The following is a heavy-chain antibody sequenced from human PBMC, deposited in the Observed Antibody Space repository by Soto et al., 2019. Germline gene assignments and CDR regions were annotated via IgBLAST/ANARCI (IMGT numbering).Heavy chain of an antibody. CDR3: TRLYCGGDCDFDS. V-gene: IGHV3-73*01. D-gene: IGHD2-21*02. CDR1: GFTFSGSA. J-gene: IGHJ4*02. Sequence: EGSLRLSCAASGFTFSGSAMHWVRQASGKGLEWVGRIRDKANSYATAYTASVKGRCTISRDDSKNTAYLQMNSLKSEDTAVYYCTRLYCGGDCDFDSWGQGT. CDR2: IRDKANSYAT.